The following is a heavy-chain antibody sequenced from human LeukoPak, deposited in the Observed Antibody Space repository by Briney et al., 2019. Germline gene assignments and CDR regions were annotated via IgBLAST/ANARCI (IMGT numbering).Heavy chain of an antibody. D-gene: IGHD2-15*01. Sequence: ASVKVSCKASGYTFTSYGISWVRQAPGQGPEWMGWISVYNGNTNYAQRLQGRVTMTTDTSTSTAYMELRSLRSDDTAVYYRARGYCSGGRCYGILNYQYGMDVWGQGTTVTVSS. CDR2: ISVYNGNT. CDR3: ARGYCSGGRCYGILNYQYGMDV. V-gene: IGHV1-18*01. J-gene: IGHJ6*02. CDR1: GYTFTSYG.